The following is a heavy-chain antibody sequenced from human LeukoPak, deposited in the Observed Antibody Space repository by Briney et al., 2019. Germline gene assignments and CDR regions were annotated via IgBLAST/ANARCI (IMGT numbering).Heavy chain of an antibody. CDR2: IYYSGST. D-gene: IGHD3-10*01. V-gene: IGHV4-39*01. J-gene: IGHJ4*02. CDR3: ARQDGVVRGVIDY. CDR1: GGSISSSSYY. Sequence: SETLSLTCTVSGGSISSSSYYWGWIRQPPGKGLEGIGSIYYSGSTYYNPSLKSRVTISVDTSKNQFSLKLSSVTAADTAVYYCARQDGVVRGVIDYWGQGTLVTVSS.